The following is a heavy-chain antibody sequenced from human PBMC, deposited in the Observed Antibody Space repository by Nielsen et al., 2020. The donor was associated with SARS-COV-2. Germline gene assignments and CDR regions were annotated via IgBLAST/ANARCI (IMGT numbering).Heavy chain of an antibody. V-gene: IGHV3-23*01. CDR2: ISAISGTT. J-gene: IGHJ4*02. D-gene: IGHD2-15*01. CDR1: GLTFTRYA. CDR3: ASDVGGDCRGGSFYQRTEN. Sequence: GGSLRLSCSASGLTFTRYAMTWVRQAPGKGLEWVSLISAISGTTYYGDSVKGRFTISRDNSKNTVYLQMDSLRAEDTAVYYYASDVGGDCRGGSFYQRTENWGQGTPVTVSS.